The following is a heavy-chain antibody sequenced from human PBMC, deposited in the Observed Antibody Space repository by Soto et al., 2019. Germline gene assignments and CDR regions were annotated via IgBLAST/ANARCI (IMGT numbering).Heavy chain of an antibody. J-gene: IGHJ4*02. CDR1: GFTFSSYL. D-gene: IGHD3-10*01. V-gene: IGHV3-30-3*01. Sequence: QVQLVESGGGVVQPGRSLRFSCATSGFTFSSYLIHWVRQTPDKGLEWVAFISRDGSNEYYADSVKGRFTISRDNSKNTLYLEMNSQRAEDTVVYYCARDDEGGSDCNLGYWGQGTLITVSS. CDR3: ARDDEGGSDCNLGY. CDR2: ISRDGSNE.